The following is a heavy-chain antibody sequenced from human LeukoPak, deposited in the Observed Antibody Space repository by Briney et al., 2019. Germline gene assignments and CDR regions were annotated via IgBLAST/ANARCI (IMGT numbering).Heavy chain of an antibody. J-gene: IGHJ4*02. CDR3: ARRRTDDSGYEFDY. V-gene: IGHV4-34*01. CDR2: INHSGST. Sequence: PSETLSLTCAVYGGSFSGYYWSWIRQPPGKGLEWIGEINHSGSTNYNPSLKSRVTISVDTSKNQFSLKLSSVTAADTAVYYCARRRTDDSGYEFDYWGQGTLVTVSS. CDR1: GGSFSGYY. D-gene: IGHD5-12*01.